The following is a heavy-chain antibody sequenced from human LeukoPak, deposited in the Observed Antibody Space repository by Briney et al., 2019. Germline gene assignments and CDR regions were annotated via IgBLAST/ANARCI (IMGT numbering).Heavy chain of an antibody. Sequence: GGSLRLSCAASGFTFSSSAMTWVRQAPGKGLEWVSSLTGGSDNSEHADSVKGRFSISRDNAKNTLYLQMNSLRAEDTAVYYCAKDPRGHSSSWYFDYWGQGTLVTVSS. D-gene: IGHD6-13*01. CDR3: AKDPRGHSSSWYFDY. J-gene: IGHJ4*02. V-gene: IGHV3-23*01. CDR2: LTGGSDNS. CDR1: GFTFSSSA.